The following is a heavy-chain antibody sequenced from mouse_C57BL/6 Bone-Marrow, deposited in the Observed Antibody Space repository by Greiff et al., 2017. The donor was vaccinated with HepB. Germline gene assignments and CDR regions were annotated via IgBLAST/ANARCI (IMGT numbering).Heavy chain of an antibody. CDR2: IDPNSGGT. Sequence: QVQLQQPGAELVKPGASVKLSCKASGYTFTSYWMHWVKQRPGRGLEWIGRIDPNSGGTKYTEKFKSKATLTVDKPSSTAYMQLSSLTSEDSAVYYCERYYSSSYDYAMDYGGQGTSVTVTA. V-gene: IGHV1-72*01. CDR3: ERYYSSSYDYAMDY. J-gene: IGHJ4*01. CDR1: GYTFTSYW. D-gene: IGHD1-1*01.